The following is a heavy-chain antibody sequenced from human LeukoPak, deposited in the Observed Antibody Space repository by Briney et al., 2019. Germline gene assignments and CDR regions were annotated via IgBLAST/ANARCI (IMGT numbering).Heavy chain of an antibody. V-gene: IGHV3-21*01. Sequence: GGSLRLSCAASGFTFSSYNMNWVRQAPGKGLEWVSSISSNSSYIYYADSVKGRFTISRDNAKNSLYLQMNGLRAEDTAVYYCARGATDVTRWFDPWGQGTRVTVSS. J-gene: IGHJ5*02. D-gene: IGHD1-1*01. CDR2: ISSNSSYI. CDR3: ARGATDVTRWFDP. CDR1: GFTFSSYN.